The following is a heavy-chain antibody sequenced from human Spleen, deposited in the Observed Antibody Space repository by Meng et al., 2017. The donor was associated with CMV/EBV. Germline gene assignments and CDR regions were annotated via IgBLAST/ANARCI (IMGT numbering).Heavy chain of an antibody. CDR3: ARGFCSSTSCHYYYYYGMDV. CDR2: ISSSGSTI. D-gene: IGHD2-2*01. J-gene: IGHJ6*02. V-gene: IGHV3-11*04. Sequence: GESLKISCAASGFTFSDYYMTWIRQAPGKGLEWLSYISSSGSTIYYADSVKGRFTISRDNAKNSLYLQMNSLRAEDTAVYYCARGFCSSTSCHYYYYYGMDVWGQGTTVTVSS. CDR1: GFTFSDYY.